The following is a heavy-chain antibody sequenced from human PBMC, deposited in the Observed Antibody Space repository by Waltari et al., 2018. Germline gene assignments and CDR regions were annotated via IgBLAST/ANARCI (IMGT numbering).Heavy chain of an antibody. V-gene: IGHV1-69*08. CDR2: IIPILGIA. D-gene: IGHD6-13*01. CDR3: ARDWGRSIAAAGTGLIY. Sequence: QVQLVQARAGVKMPAPSVTVSCKASGRSFSSYTISWARLAPGQGLELMGRIIPILGIANYAQKFQGRITITADKTTSTAYMVLSSLRAEDAAVYYCARDWGRSIAAAGTGLIYWGQGTLVTVSS. J-gene: IGHJ4*02. CDR1: GRSFSSYT.